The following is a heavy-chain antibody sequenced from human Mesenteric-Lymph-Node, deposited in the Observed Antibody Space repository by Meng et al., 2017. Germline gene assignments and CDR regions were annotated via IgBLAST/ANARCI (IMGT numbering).Heavy chain of an antibody. Sequence: GESLKISCAASGFTFDDYGMSWVRQAPGKGLEWVTLISYDGSNGYYADSVKGRFTISRDNSKNTLYLQMNNLRDEDTAVYYCAREISMSVTAYYYGMDVWGQGTTVTVSS. D-gene: IGHD3-9*01. V-gene: IGHV3-30*03. CDR1: GFTFDDYG. J-gene: IGHJ6*02. CDR2: ISYDGSNG. CDR3: AREISMSVTAYYYGMDV.